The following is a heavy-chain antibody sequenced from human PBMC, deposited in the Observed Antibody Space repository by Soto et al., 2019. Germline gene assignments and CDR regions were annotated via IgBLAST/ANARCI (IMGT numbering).Heavy chain of an antibody. CDR3: ARGASDFWGGYPEIHFFDS. CDR2: ISHDEGNK. CDR1: DFTFSTYP. Sequence: XESLSLTCAASDFTFSTYPMHWVRQAPGKGLEWVAVISHDEGNKYYGDSMKGRFTISRDNSKNTLYLQMNSLRGDDTAVYYCARGASDFWGGYPEIHFFDSWGQGTLVTVSS. V-gene: IGHV3-30-3*01. J-gene: IGHJ4*02. D-gene: IGHD3-3*01.